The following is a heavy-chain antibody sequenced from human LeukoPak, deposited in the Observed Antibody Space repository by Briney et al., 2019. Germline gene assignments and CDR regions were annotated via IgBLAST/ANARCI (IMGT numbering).Heavy chain of an antibody. J-gene: IGHJ6*02. D-gene: IGHD3-22*01. CDR3: AREEAHYYDSSGTYYYYGMDV. Sequence: GPSVKVSCKASGGTFSSYAISWVRQAPGQGLEWMGGIIPIFGTANYAQKFQGRVTITADESTSTAYMELSSLRSEDTAVYYCAREEAHYYDSSGTYYYYGMDVWGQGTTVTVSS. CDR2: IIPIFGTA. CDR1: GGTFSSYA. V-gene: IGHV1-69*13.